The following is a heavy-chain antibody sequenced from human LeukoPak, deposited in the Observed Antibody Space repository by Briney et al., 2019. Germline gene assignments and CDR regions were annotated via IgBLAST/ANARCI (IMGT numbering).Heavy chain of an antibody. CDR3: ARGRYCSGGSCYDYNWFDP. CDR2: IIPIFGTA. Sequence: ASVKVSCKASGGTFSSYAISWVRQAPGQGLEWMGGIIPIFGTANYAQKFQGRVTITTDESTSTAYMELSSLRSEDTAVYYCARGRYCSGGSCYDYNWFDPWGQGTLVTVSS. CDR1: GGTFSSYA. V-gene: IGHV1-69*05. J-gene: IGHJ5*02. D-gene: IGHD2-15*01.